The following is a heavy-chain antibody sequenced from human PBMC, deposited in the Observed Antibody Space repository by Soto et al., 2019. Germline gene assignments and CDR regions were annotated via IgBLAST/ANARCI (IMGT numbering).Heavy chain of an antibody. J-gene: IGHJ4*02. CDR3: ARETGAGSPVYY. D-gene: IGHD6-13*01. CDR2: IYSAGST. CDR1: GLTVSSNY. Sequence: ELQLVESGGGLIQPGGSLRLTCAASGLTVSSNYMNWVRQAPGKGLEWVSVIYSAGSTYYADSVKGRFTISRDYSNTTLYLQMPSLRAEDTAIYYCARETGAGSPVYYWGQGTLVTVSS. V-gene: IGHV3-53*01.